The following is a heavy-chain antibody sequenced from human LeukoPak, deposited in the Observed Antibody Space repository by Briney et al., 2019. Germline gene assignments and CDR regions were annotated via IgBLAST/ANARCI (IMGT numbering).Heavy chain of an antibody. CDR1: GFTFSSYA. V-gene: IGHV3-23*01. Sequence: GGSLRLSCAASGFTFSSYAMSWVRQAPGKGLEWVSAISGSGGSTYYADSVKGRFTISRDNSKNTLYLQMNSLRAEDTAVYYCAKLGSSSPLFYYYMDVWGKGTTVTVSS. CDR2: ISGSGGST. J-gene: IGHJ6*03. D-gene: IGHD6-6*01. CDR3: AKLGSSSPLFYYYMDV.